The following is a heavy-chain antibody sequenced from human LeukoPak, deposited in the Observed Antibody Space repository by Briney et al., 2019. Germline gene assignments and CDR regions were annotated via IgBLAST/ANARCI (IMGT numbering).Heavy chain of an antibody. CDR2: ISSSSSTI. J-gene: IGHJ4*02. V-gene: IGHV3-48*01. D-gene: IGHD3-22*01. CDR1: GFTFSSYS. CDR3: AKGLVVFRY. Sequence: GGSLRLSCAASGFTFSSYSMNWVRQAPGKGLEWVSYISSSSSTIYYADSVKGRFTISRDNAKNSLYLQMNSLRAEDTAVYYCAKGLVVFRYWGQGTLVTVSS.